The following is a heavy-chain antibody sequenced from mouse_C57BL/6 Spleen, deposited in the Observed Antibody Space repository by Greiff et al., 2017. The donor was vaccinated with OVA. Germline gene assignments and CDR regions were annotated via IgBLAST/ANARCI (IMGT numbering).Heavy chain of an antibody. CDR2: IAPSDSYT. J-gene: IGHJ4*01. CDR1: GYTFTSYW. Sequence: QVQLQQPGAELVKPGASVKLSCKASGYTFTSYWMQWVNQRPGQGLEWIGEIAPSDSYTNYNQKFKGKATLTVDTTSSTAYMQLSRLTSEDSAVYDWARCRSRAYAMDYWGQGTSVTGSS. V-gene: IGHV1-50*01. CDR3: ARCRSRAYAMDY.